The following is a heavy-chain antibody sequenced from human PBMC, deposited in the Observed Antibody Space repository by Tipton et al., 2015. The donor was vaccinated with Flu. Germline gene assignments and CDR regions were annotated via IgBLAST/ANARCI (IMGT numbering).Heavy chain of an antibody. CDR1: GYSISSGYY. D-gene: IGHD3-10*02. V-gene: IGHV4-38-2*02. CDR3: ARGPRLSVLGMVGDFDY. CDR2: LYHSGST. J-gene: IGHJ4*02. Sequence: TLSLTCTVSGYSISSGYYWDWIRQPPGKGLEWIGSLYHSGSTYYNPSLKSRVTMSLDTSKNQFSLKLSSVIAADTAVNYCARGPRLSVLGMVGDFDYWGQGTLVTVSS.